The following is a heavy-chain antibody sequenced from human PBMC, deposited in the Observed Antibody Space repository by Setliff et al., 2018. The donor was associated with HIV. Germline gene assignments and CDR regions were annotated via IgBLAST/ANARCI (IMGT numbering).Heavy chain of an antibody. V-gene: IGHV3-30*14. CDR2: VSYLGKNI. J-gene: IGHJ4*02. CDR1: GFTLSSSP. CDR3: ARGGTEYYYYFDL. D-gene: IGHD3-10*01. Sequence: GGSLRLSCAASGFTLSSSPMHWVRQAPGKGLEWVAVVSYLGKNIYYADSVQGRFTISRGTSDNTLYLHMNDLRPEDSALYYCARGGTEYYYYFDLWGQGTPVTVS.